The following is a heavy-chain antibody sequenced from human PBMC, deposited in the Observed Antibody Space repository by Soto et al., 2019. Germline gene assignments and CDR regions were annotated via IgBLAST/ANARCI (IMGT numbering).Heavy chain of an antibody. Sequence: GGSLRLSCAASGFTFSSYWMHGVRQAPGKGLVWVSGINNEGGSTYYADSVKGRFTISKDNSKNMLYLQMNSLRAEDTAVYYCAKKPNGFDSWGQGILVTVSS. V-gene: IGHV3-74*01. CDR3: AKKPNGFDS. J-gene: IGHJ5*01. CDR1: GFTFSSYW. CDR2: INNEGGST.